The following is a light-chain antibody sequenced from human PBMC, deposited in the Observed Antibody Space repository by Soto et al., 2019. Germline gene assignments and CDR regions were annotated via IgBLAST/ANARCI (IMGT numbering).Light chain of an antibody. Sequence: QLVLTQPPSVSGAPGQRVTISCTGSSSNIGAGYDVHWYQQLPGTAPKLLIYGNSNRPSGVPDRFSGSKSGTLASLAITGLQAEDEADYYCQSYDSSLSGSRVFGTGTKLT. CDR3: QSYDSSLSGSRV. CDR1: SSNIGAGYD. J-gene: IGLJ1*01. V-gene: IGLV1-40*01. CDR2: GNS.